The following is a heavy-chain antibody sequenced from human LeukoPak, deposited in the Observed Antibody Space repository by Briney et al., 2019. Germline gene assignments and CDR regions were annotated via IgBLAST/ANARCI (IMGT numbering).Heavy chain of an antibody. D-gene: IGHD5-12*01. CDR3: ARGRGYSGYDYISYYYYYGMDV. J-gene: IGHJ6*02. CDR1: GGSFSGYY. Sequence: PSETLSLTCAVYGGSFSGYYWSWIRQPPGKGLEWIGEINHSGSTNYNPSLKSRVTISVDTSKNQFSLKLSSVTAADTAVYYCARGRGYSGYDYISYYYYYGMDVWGQGTTATVSS. CDR2: INHSGST. V-gene: IGHV4-34*01.